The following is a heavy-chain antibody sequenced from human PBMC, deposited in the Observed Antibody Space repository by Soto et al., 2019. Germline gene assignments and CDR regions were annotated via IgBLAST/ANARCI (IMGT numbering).Heavy chain of an antibody. CDR2: IIPIFGTA. J-gene: IGHJ4*02. CDR1: GGTFSSYA. V-gene: IGHV1-69*13. Sequence: GASVKVSCKASGGTFSSYAISWVRQAPGQGLEWMGGIIPIFGTANYAQKFQGRVTITADESTSTAYMELSRLRSDDTAVYYCARNSGYYDFWSGYYLGYWGQGTLVTVSS. CDR3: ARNSGYYDFWSGYYLGY. D-gene: IGHD3-3*01.